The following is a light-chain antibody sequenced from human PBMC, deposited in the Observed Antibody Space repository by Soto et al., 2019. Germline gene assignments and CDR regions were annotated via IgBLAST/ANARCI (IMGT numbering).Light chain of an antibody. V-gene: IGKV1-12*01. J-gene: IGKJ4*01. Sequence: DIQMTQSPSSVSASVGDRVTITCRASQDINSWLTWYQQKPGKAPKVLIYIASRLQSGVPSRFSGRGSGTDFSLTISNLQPEDFAPSFCQQSKTFPLTFGGGTKVDIK. CDR3: QQSKTFPLT. CDR2: IAS. CDR1: QDINSW.